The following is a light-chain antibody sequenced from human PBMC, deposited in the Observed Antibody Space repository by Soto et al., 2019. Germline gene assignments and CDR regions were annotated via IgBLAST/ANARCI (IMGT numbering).Light chain of an antibody. Sequence: LTEARATMTLYTKERAARSGGASQTVSSNFLAWYQEKPGQGPRLLIYGASTRATGIPDRFSGSGSGTDFTLTISRLDPEDFAVYHCRQYGRSLEFAVGGGTKVDI. CDR3: RQYGRSLEFA. V-gene: IGKV3-20*01. CDR1: QTVSSNF. CDR2: GAS. J-gene: IGKJ4*01.